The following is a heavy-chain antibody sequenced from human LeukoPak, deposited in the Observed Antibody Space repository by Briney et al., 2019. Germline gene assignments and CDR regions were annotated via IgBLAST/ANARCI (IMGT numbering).Heavy chain of an antibody. J-gene: IGHJ4*02. D-gene: IGHD3-10*01. Sequence: GASVKVSGKASGYTFTGYYMHWVRQAPGQGLEWMGWVNPNSGGTNYAQKFQGRVTMTRDTSISTAYMELSRLRSDDTAVYYCARDLSLLWFGELKGAGDYWGQGTLVTVSS. CDR2: VNPNSGGT. CDR1: GYTFTGYY. V-gene: IGHV1-2*02. CDR3: ARDLSLLWFGELKGAGDY.